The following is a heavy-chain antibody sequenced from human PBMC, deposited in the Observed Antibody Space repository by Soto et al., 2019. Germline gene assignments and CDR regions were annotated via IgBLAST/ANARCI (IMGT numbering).Heavy chain of an antibody. J-gene: IGHJ4*02. D-gene: IGHD4-17*01. CDR1: GGSISSSIYY. Sequence: QLQLQESGPGLVKPSETLSLTCTVSGGSISSSIYYWVWIRQPPGKGLEWIGSIFYSGNTYYNPSLKSRVTISVDTSKTQFSLKLNSVTAADTAVYYCARPNSPNYGDPFDYWGQGTLGTVSS. CDR3: ARPNSPNYGDPFDY. CDR2: IFYSGNT. V-gene: IGHV4-39*01.